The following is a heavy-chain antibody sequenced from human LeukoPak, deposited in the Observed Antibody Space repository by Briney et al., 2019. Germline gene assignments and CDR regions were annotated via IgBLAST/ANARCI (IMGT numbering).Heavy chain of an antibody. CDR2: IWDDGSNK. CDR1: GLNFNDND. V-gene: IGHV3-33*01. J-gene: IGHJ4*02. CDR3: ARDESGRYYFDY. D-gene: IGHD6-19*01. Sequence: PGGSLRLSCAASGLNFNDNDMDWVRQAPGKGLEWVAVIWDDGSNKYYADSVKGRFTISRDNSRNTLYLQMNSLRAEDTAVYYCARDESGRYYFDYWGQGTLVTVSS.